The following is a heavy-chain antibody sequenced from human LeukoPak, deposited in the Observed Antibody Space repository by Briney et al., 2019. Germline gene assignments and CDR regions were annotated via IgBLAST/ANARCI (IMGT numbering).Heavy chain of an antibody. CDR1: GYTFTNYD. V-gene: IGHV1-8*01. CDR2: MNPNSGNT. D-gene: IGHD6-19*01. J-gene: IGHJ6*02. CDR3: AKAAVAASYYYYYGVDV. Sequence: ASVNVSCKASGYTFTNYDIHWVRQATGQGLEWMGWMNPNSGNTGYAQKFQGRVTMTRNTSISAANMELSSLRSEDTAVYYCAKAAVAASYYYYYGVDVWGQGTTVTVSS.